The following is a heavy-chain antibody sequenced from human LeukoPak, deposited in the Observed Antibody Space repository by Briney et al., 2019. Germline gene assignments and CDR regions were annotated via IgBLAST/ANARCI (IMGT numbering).Heavy chain of an antibody. CDR2: IYYSGST. D-gene: IGHD3-3*01. CDR3: ARLFNDFWSGSYYGMDV. J-gene: IGHJ6*02. Sequence: SETLSLTCTVSGGSISSYYWSWIRQPPGKGLEWIGSIYYSGSTYYNPSLKSRVTISVDTSKNQFSLKLSSVTAADTAVYYCARLFNDFWSGSYYGMDVWGQGTTVTVSS. V-gene: IGHV4-59*05. CDR1: GGSISSYY.